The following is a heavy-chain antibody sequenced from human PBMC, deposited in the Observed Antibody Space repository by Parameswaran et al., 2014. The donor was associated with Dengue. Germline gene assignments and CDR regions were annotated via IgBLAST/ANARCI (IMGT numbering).Heavy chain of an antibody. CDR2: IKSKTDGGTT. CDR3: TTDRGLWFGEVGYYYYGMDV. V-gene: IGHV3-15*01. D-gene: IGHD3-10*01. Sequence: VRQAPGKGLEWVGRIKSKTDGGTTDYAAPVKGRFTISRDDSKNTLYLQMNSLKTEDTAVYYCTTDRGLWFGEVGYYYYGMDVWGQGTTVTVSS. J-gene: IGHJ6*02.